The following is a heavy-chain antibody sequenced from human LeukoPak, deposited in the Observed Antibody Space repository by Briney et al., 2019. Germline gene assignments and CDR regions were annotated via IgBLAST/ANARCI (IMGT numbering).Heavy chain of an antibody. CDR1: GYTFTSYG. J-gene: IGHJ5*02. V-gene: IGHV1-8*03. CDR2: ISAYNGNT. D-gene: IGHD2-2*01. Sequence: ASVKVSCKASGYTFTSYGISWVRQAPGQGLEWMGWISAYNGNTDYAQKFQGRVTITRNTSISTAYMELSSLRSEDTPVYYCARGMNRVVPASNWFDPWGQGTLVTVSS. CDR3: ARGMNRVVPASNWFDP.